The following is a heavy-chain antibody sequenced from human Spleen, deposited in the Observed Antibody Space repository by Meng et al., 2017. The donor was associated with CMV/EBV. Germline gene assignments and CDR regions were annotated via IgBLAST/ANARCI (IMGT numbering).Heavy chain of an antibody. CDR3: APKGSTYYFDY. CDR2: ISGSGIST. J-gene: IGHJ4*02. V-gene: IGHV3-23*01. Sequence: GESLKISCAASGFTFSNYAMSWVRQAPGKGLEWVSDISGSGISTYYAGSVRGRFTISRDNSKNTLYLQMNSLRAEDTAVYYCAPKGSTYYFDYWGQGTLVTVSS. CDR1: GFTFSNYA.